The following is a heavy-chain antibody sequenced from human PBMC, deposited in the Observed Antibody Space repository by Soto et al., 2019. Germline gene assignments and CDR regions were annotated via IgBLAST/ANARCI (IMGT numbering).Heavy chain of an antibody. CDR2: IYYSGST. CDR3: ASQVLGVPAAIDY. J-gene: IGHJ4*02. CDR1: GGSISSSSYY. Sequence: QLQLQESAPGLVKPSETLSLTWTVSGGSISSSSYYWGWMRQPPGKELEWIGSIYYSGSTYYNPSLKSRVTISVDTSKKQFSLKLRSVTAADTAVYYCASQVLGVPAAIDYWGQGTLVTVSS. V-gene: IGHV4-39*01. D-gene: IGHD2-2*01.